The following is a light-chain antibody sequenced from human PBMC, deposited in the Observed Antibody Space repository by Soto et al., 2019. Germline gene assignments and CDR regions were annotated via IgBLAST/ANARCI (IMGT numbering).Light chain of an antibody. V-gene: IGLV2-14*01. J-gene: IGLJ2*01. CDR2: DVN. Sequence: QSARTQPASVSGSPGQSITISCTGTSSDVGRYNYVSWYQQHPGKAPKLMIYDVNNRPSGVSNRFSGSKSGNTASLTISGLQAEDEADYYCSSYTSSSTRVVFGGGTKLTVL. CDR3: SSYTSSSTRVV. CDR1: SSDVGRYNY.